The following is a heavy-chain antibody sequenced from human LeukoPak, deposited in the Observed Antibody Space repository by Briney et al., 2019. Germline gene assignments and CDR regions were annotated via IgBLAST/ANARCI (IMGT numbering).Heavy chain of an antibody. CDR2: INPSAGST. Sequence: AASVKVSCKASGYTFTTYYLHWVRQAPGQGLEWMGIINPSAGSTSNAQKFQGRVTMTRETSTSTVYMDLSSLRSEDTAVYYCARENRVVGATKGDGFDIWGQGTMVTVSS. CDR3: ARENRVVGATKGDGFDI. D-gene: IGHD1-26*01. CDR1: GYTFTTYY. V-gene: IGHV1-46*01. J-gene: IGHJ3*02.